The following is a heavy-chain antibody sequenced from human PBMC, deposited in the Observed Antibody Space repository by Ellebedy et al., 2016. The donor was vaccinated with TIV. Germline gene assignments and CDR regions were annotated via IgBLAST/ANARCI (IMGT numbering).Heavy chain of an antibody. CDR3: VRDDGVAPYDY. Sequence: GESLKISXAASGFTVSSKYMSWVRQAPGKGLEWVSVIYVGGTTSYADSVKGRFTVSRHDSKNTVYLQMNSLRAEDTAVYYCVRDDGVAPYDYWGQGTLVTVSS. D-gene: IGHD2-15*01. CDR1: GFTVSSKY. CDR2: IYVGGTT. J-gene: IGHJ4*02. V-gene: IGHV3-53*04.